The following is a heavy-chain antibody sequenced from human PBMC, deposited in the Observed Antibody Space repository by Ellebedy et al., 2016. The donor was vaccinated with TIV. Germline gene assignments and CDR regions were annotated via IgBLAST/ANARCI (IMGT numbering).Heavy chain of an antibody. Sequence: GSLRLXXTVSGGSISNYYWTWIRQSPGKGLEWIGHVFYTGNTNYNPSLKSRVAISLDSSKTQFSLELNSVTAADTAVYFCARSCSPSCWECLEYWGQGVLVTVSS. V-gene: IGHV4-59*13. D-gene: IGHD2-2*01. CDR2: VFYTGNT. J-gene: IGHJ4*02. CDR3: ARSCSPSCWECLEY. CDR1: GGSISNYY.